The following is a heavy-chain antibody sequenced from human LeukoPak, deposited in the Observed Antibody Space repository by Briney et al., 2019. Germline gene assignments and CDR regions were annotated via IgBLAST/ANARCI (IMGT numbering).Heavy chain of an antibody. CDR3: AKGERQWLLLLFY. Sequence: GGSLRLSCAASGFTFNNYAMSWVRQAPGKGLEWVSAISGSGGSTYYADSVKGRFTISRDNSKNTLYLQMNSLRAEDTAVYYCAKGERQWLLLLFYWGQGTLVTVSS. J-gene: IGHJ4*02. CDR2: ISGSGGST. D-gene: IGHD3-22*01. V-gene: IGHV3-23*01. CDR1: GFTFNNYA.